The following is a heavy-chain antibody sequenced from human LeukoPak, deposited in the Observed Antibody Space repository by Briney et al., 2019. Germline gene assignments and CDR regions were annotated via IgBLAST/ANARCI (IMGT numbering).Heavy chain of an antibody. J-gene: IGHJ4*02. CDR3: ARDSYYGSGSYYRYTFDY. D-gene: IGHD3-10*01. V-gene: IGHV1-18*01. CDR1: GYTFTSYG. Sequence: GASVKVSCKASGYTFTSYGISWVRQAPGQGLEWMGWISAYNGNTNYAQKLQGRVTMTTDTSTSTAYMELRSLRAEDTAVYYCARDSYYGSGSYYRYTFDYWGQGTLVTVSS. CDR2: ISAYNGNT.